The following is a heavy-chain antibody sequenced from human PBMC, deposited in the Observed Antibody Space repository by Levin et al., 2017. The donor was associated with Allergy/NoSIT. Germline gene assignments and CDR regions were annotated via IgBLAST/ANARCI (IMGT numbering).Heavy chain of an antibody. V-gene: IGHV3-23*01. CDR2: VSDDGDYT. CDR3: AKDDGTAYYSFDS. Sequence: PSETLSLTCAASGFTFNTYAMNWVRQAPGRGLEWVSSVSDDGDYTFYADSVKRRFTISRDNSKNTLYLQMNSLGADETALYYCAKDDGTAYYSFDSWGQGTLVTVSS. CDR1: GFTFNTYA. D-gene: IGHD1-26*01. J-gene: IGHJ4*02.